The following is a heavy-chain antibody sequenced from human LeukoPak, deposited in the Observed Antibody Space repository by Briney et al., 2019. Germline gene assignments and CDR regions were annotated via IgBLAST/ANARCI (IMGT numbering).Heavy chain of an antibody. J-gene: IGHJ4*02. Sequence: SVKVSCKASGFTFTSSAVQWVRQARGQRLEWIGWIVVGSGNTNYAQKFQERVTITRDMSTSTAYMELSSLRSEDTAVYYCAADLPSGFGVPGDYWGQGTLVTVSS. V-gene: IGHV1-58*01. CDR3: AADLPSGFGVPGDY. D-gene: IGHD3-10*01. CDR2: IVVGSGNT. CDR1: GFTFTSSA.